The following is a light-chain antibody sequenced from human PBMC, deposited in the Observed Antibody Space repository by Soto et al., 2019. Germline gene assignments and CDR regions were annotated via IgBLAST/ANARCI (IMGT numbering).Light chain of an antibody. CDR1: SSDVGAYNH. J-gene: IGLJ1*01. CDR3: TSYTTSTTDV. Sequence: QSALTQPASVSGSPGQSITISCTGTSSDVGAYNHVSWYQHHPGKAPRLMIYDVSNRPSGVSNRFSGSKSGNTASLTISGLRAEDEADYYCTSYTTSTTDVFGTGTKLTVL. CDR2: DVS. V-gene: IGLV2-14*03.